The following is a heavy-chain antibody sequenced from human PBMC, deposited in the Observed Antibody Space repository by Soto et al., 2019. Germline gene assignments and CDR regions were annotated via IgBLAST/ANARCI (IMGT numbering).Heavy chain of an antibody. CDR1: GYTFTSSG. CDR3: ARGHDYGDYAAFDI. V-gene: IGHV1-18*01. CDR2: ISAYNGNT. D-gene: IGHD4-17*01. J-gene: IGHJ3*02. Sequence: ASVKASCKASGYTFTSSGISWLRQAPGQGLEWMGWISAYNGNTNYAQKLQGRVTMTTDTSTSTAYMELRSLRSDDTAVYYCARGHDYGDYAAFDIWGQGTMLTVSS.